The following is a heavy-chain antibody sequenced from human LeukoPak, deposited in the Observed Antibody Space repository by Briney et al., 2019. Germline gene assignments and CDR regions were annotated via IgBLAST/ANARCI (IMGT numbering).Heavy chain of an antibody. Sequence: GGSLRLSCAASGFTFSSYGMHWVRQAPGKGLEWVSGISWNSGSIGYADSVKGRFTISRDNAKNSLYLQMNSLRAEDTALYYCAKGYYDFWSGYLNYWGQGTLVTVSS. D-gene: IGHD3-3*01. CDR3: AKGYYDFWSGYLNY. CDR2: ISWNSGSI. J-gene: IGHJ4*02. V-gene: IGHV3-9*01. CDR1: GFTFSSYG.